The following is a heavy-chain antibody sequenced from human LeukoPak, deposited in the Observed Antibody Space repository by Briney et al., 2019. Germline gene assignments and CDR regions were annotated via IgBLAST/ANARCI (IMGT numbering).Heavy chain of an antibody. CDR1: GGSISSGSYY. J-gene: IGHJ6*03. V-gene: IGHV4-61*02. Sequence: SETLSLTCTVSGGSISSGSYYWSWIRQPTGKGLEWIGRIYTSGSTNYNPSLKSRVTISVDTSKNQFSLKLSSVTAADTAVYYCARSMTTVVTSYYYYYMDVWGKGTTVTVSS. CDR3: ARSMTTVVTSYYYYYMDV. CDR2: IYTSGST. D-gene: IGHD4-23*01.